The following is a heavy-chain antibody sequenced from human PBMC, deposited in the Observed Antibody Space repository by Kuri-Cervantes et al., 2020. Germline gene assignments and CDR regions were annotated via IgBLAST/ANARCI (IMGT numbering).Heavy chain of an antibody. CDR2: IWYDGSNK. CDR1: GFTFRSHG. Sequence: GESLKISCAASGFTFRSHGMYWVRQAPGKGLEWVAIIWYDGSNKYYADSVKGRFTISRDNSKNTLYLQMNSLRAEDTAVYYCAKALYFDWLSYGYYFDYWGQGTLVTVSS. CDR3: AKALYFDWLSYGYYFDY. J-gene: IGHJ4*02. V-gene: IGHV3-30*02. D-gene: IGHD3-9*01.